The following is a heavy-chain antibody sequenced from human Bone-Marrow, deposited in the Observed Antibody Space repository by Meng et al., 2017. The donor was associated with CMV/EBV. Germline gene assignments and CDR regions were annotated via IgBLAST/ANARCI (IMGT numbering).Heavy chain of an antibody. CDR2: IGSSGSTI. Sequence: GESLKISCAASGFTFSSYEMNWVRQAPGKGLEWVSYIGSSGSTIYYADSVKGRFTISRDNAKNSLYLQMNSLRAEDTAVYYCARGDIVVVPAAICAFDIWGQGTMVTVSS. V-gene: IGHV3-48*03. J-gene: IGHJ3*02. CDR3: ARGDIVVVPAAICAFDI. D-gene: IGHD2-2*01. CDR1: GFTFSSYE.